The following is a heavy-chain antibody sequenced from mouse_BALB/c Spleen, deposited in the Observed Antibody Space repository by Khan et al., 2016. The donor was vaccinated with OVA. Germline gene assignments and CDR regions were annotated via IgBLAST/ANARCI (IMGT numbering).Heavy chain of an antibody. J-gene: IGHJ3*01. D-gene: IGHD1-1*01. CDR3: TIEIYGSNYGWFAY. CDR2: ISSGYST. CDR1: GFTFNIYA. V-gene: IGHV5-6-5*01. Sequence: EVELVESGGGLVKPGGSLKLSCAASGFTFNIYAMSWVRQSPEKRLEWVASISSGYSTYYPDSVKGRFTISRDNARNILYLQMSSLRSEDTAMYYCTIEIYGSNYGWFAYWGLGTLVTVSA.